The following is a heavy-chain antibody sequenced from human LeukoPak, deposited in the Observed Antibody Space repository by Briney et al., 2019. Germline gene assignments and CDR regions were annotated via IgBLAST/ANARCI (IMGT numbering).Heavy chain of an antibody. D-gene: IGHD6-13*01. J-gene: IGHJ3*02. CDR1: GFTFSFYG. V-gene: IGHV3-33*01. Sequence: PGGSLRLSCAASGFTFSFYGMHWVRQAPGKGLKWVAVIWSHGNEKYYADSVEGRFPVSRDNSKNTLYLQMNSPRDEDTAVYYCARWGISAAHDAFDMWGQGTMVTVSS. CDR3: ARWGISAAHDAFDM. CDR2: IWSHGNEK.